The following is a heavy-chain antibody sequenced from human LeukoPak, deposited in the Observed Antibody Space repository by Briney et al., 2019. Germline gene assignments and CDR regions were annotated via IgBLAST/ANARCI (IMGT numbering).Heavy chain of an antibody. V-gene: IGHV1-18*01. J-gene: IGHJ4*02. D-gene: IGHD4-23*01. CDR3: ARVTKGYGGFDY. CDR2: ISAYNGNT. CDR1: GYRFTSYG. Sequence: ASVKVSCKASGYRFTSYGITWVRQAPGQGLEWMGWISAYNGNTNYAQKLQGRVTMTTDTSTSTAYMELRSLRSDDTAVYYCARVTKGYGGFDYWGQGTLVTVSS.